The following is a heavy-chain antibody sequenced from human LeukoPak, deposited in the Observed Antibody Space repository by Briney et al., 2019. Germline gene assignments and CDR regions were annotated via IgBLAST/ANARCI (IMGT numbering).Heavy chain of an antibody. Sequence: GGSLRLSCAASGVTLSPYGMHWVRQAPGKGLEWVAVISYEGGTQHYADSVKGRFIISRDNPRNTLYLQMNILRTEDTAVYYCAKEGTPQVSTWYDLWGQGTQGIVSA. CDR3: AKEGTPQVSTWYDL. J-gene: IGHJ5*02. D-gene: IGHD3-10*01. V-gene: IGHV3-30*18. CDR1: GVTLSPYG. CDR2: ISYEGGTQ.